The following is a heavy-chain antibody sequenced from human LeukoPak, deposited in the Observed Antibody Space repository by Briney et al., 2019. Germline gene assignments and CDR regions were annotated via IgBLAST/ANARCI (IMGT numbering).Heavy chain of an antibody. Sequence: PGRSLRLSCAASGFTFDDYAMHWVRQAPGKGLEWVSGISWNSGSIGYADSVKGRFTISRDNAKNSLYLQMNSLGAEDTALYYCAKVHSSGWYYFDYWGQGTLVTVSS. CDR2: ISWNSGSI. D-gene: IGHD6-19*01. CDR3: AKVHSSGWYYFDY. V-gene: IGHV3-9*01. J-gene: IGHJ4*02. CDR1: GFTFDDYA.